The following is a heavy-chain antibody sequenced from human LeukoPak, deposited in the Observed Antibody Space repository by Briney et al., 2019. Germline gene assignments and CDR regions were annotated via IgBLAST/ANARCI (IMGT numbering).Heavy chain of an antibody. Sequence: PGGSLRLSCAASGFNFSPYAMSWVRQAPGKGLEWVSAISDSGGSTYYADSVKGRFTISRDNSKNTLYLQMNSLRAEDTAVYYCAKSSRGSSGWFDAFDIWGQGTMVTVSS. CDR1: GFNFSPYA. V-gene: IGHV3-23*01. D-gene: IGHD6-19*01. CDR3: AKSSRGSSGWFDAFDI. CDR2: ISDSGGST. J-gene: IGHJ3*02.